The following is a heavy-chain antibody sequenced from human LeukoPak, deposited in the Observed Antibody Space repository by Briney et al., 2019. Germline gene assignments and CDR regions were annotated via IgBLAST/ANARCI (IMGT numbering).Heavy chain of an antibody. CDR2: IYPGDSDT. Sequence: HGESLKISRKGSGYSFTSYRIGWVRQMPGKGLEWMGIIYPGDSDTRYSPSFQGQVTISADKSISTAYLQWSSLKASDTAMYYCARSYGASSSFPDYWGQGTLVTVSS. CDR3: ARSYGASSSFPDY. V-gene: IGHV5-51*01. CDR1: GYSFTSYR. D-gene: IGHD6-6*01. J-gene: IGHJ4*02.